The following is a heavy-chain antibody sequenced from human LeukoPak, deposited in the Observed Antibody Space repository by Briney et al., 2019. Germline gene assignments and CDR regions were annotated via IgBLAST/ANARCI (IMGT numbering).Heavy chain of an antibody. Sequence: SETLSLTCTVSGGSISSSSYYWGWIRQPPGKGLEWIGSIYYSGSTYYNPSLKSRVTISVDTSKNQFSLKLSSVTAADTAVYYCARDAIVVVPAAITTTDYYGMDVWGQGTTVTVSS. D-gene: IGHD2-2*02. V-gene: IGHV4-39*07. J-gene: IGHJ6*02. CDR1: GGSISSSSYY. CDR3: ARDAIVVVPAAITTTDYYGMDV. CDR2: IYYSGST.